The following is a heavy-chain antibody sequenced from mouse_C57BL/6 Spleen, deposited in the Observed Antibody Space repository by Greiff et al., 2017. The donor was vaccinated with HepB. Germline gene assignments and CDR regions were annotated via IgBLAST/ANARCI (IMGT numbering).Heavy chain of an antibody. CDR1: GFTFTSYG. V-gene: IGHV5-6*01. CDR3: ARQLFFTTRHHWYFDG. D-gene: IGHD1-1*01. J-gene: IGHJ1*03. CDR2: ISSGSGYT. Sequence: EVMLVQSGGDLVRPGGSLKLSCEASGFTFTSYGISWVRQTPDKRLEWVATISSGSGYTYYPDSVKGRFTISTDNATSTLYLELRSLTSEDTAVYFCARQLFFTTRHHWYFDGWGTGTTLTVSS.